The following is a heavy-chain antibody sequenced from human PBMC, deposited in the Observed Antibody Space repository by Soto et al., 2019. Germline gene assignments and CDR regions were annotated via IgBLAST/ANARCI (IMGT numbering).Heavy chain of an antibody. J-gene: IGHJ5*02. D-gene: IGHD1-26*01. CDR2: IYYSGST. V-gene: IGHV4-59*01. CDR1: GGSISSYY. CDR3: ARARREWDRNGYWFDP. Sequence: TSETLSLTCTVSGGSISSYYWSWIRQPPGKGLEWIGYIYYSGSTNYNPSLKSRVTISVDTSKNQFSLKLSSVTAADTAVYYCARARREWDRNGYWFDPWGQGTLVTVSS.